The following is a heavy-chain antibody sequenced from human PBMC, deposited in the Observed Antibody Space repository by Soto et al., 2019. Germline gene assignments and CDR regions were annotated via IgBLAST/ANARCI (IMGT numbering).Heavy chain of an antibody. J-gene: IGHJ5*02. CDR3: ARATVLKSQIWFDP. D-gene: IGHD2-21*02. Sequence: PSETLSLTCTVSGGSISSYYWSWIRQPPGKGQEWIGYNYYSGSTNYNTSLKSRVTISVYTSKNQFSLKLSSVTAADTAVYYCARATVLKSQIWFDPWGQGTRVTVSS. CDR1: GGSISSYY. CDR2: NYYSGST. V-gene: IGHV4-59*01.